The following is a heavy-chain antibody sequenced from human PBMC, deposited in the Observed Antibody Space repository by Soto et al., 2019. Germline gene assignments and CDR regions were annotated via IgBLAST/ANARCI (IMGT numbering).Heavy chain of an antibody. CDR2: ISYDGSNK. CDR3: GKVRAPPYGSGNGLDV. Sequence: ESGGGVVQPGRSLRLSCAASGFTFSSYGMHWVRQAPGKGLEWLAIISYDGSNKYSADSVKGRFTISRDNSKNTLYLQMNSLRGDDTAVYFCGKVRAPPYGSGNGLDVWGQGTTVTVSS. J-gene: IGHJ6*02. D-gene: IGHD3-10*01. V-gene: IGHV3-30*18. CDR1: GFTFSSYG.